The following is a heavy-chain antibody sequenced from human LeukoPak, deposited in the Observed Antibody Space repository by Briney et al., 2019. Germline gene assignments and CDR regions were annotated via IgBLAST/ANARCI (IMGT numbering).Heavy chain of an antibody. V-gene: IGHV1-8*01. Sequence: GASVKVSCKASGYIFTSYDINWVRQATGQGLEWMGWMNPNSGNTGYAQKFQGRVTMARNTSISTAYMELSSLRSEDTAVYYCARILWFGELSFDYWGQGTLVTVSS. CDR2: MNPNSGNT. J-gene: IGHJ4*02. D-gene: IGHD3-10*01. CDR3: ARILWFGELSFDY. CDR1: GYIFTSYD.